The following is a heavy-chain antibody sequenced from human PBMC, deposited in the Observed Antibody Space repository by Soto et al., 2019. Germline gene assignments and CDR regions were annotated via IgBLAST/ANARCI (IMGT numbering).Heavy chain of an antibody. Sequence: QITLKESGPTLMKPTQTLTLTFTFSGFSLSTNGVGVGWIRQPPGKALEWLALIYWDYDKRYRPSQKSRLIITKDTSKNQVVLTMTNMDPLDKASYYCARRRGFRGITFDYWGQAMLVTVAS. CDR2: IYWDYDK. CDR3: ARRRGFRGITFDY. CDR1: GFSLSTNGVG. J-gene: IGHJ4*02. D-gene: IGHD3-10*01. V-gene: IGHV2-5*02.